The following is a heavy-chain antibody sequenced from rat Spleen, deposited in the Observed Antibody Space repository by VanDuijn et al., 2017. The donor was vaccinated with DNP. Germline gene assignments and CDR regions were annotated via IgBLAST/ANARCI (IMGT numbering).Heavy chain of an antibody. J-gene: IGHJ2*01. D-gene: IGHD5-1*01. CDR1: GFIFSNYW. CDR3: ARLGGD. CDR2: LSYNGGNP. V-gene: IGHV5-31*01. Sequence: VQLKESGPGLVQPSQTLSLTCTVSGFIFSNYWMTWIRQAPGKGLEWVATLSYNGGNPYYRDSVKGRFTISRDNAQSTLYLQMNSLRSEDTATYYCARLGGDWGQGVMVTVSS.